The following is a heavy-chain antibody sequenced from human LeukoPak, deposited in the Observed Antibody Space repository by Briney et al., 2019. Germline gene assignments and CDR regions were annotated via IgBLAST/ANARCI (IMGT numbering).Heavy chain of an antibody. CDR1: GFTFSTYA. Sequence: PGGSLRLSCAASGFTFSTYAMSWVRQAPGKGLEWVSSISSSSSYIYYADSVKGRFTISRDNAKNSLYLQMNSLRAEDTAVYYCARGPGSSESSDYWGQGTLVTVSS. CDR2: ISSSSSYI. CDR3: ARGPGSSESSDY. D-gene: IGHD3-10*01. V-gene: IGHV3-21*01. J-gene: IGHJ4*02.